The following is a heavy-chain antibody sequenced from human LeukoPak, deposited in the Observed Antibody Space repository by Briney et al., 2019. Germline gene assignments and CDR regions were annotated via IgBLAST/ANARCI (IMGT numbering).Heavy chain of an antibody. CDR3: ASFSLVGDHPS. J-gene: IGHJ4*02. Sequence: QPGGSLRLSCAASGFTFSSYEMNWVRQAPGKGLEWVSYISSSGSTIYYADSVKGRFTISRDNAKNSLYLQMNSLRAEDTAVYYCASFSLVGDHPSGGQGTLVTVSS. CDR2: ISSSGSTI. V-gene: IGHV3-48*03. CDR1: GFTFSSYE. D-gene: IGHD1-26*01.